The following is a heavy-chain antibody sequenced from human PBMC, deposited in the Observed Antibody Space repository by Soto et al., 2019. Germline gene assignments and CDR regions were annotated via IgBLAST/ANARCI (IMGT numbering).Heavy chain of an antibody. J-gene: IGHJ6*02. CDR3: AKDKGSSKSYYYYYGMDV. CDR1: GFTFSNYG. V-gene: IGHV3-30*18. Sequence: QVQLVESGGGVAQPGRSLRLSCAASGFTFSNYGMHWVRQAPGKGLEWVAVISYDGSYKYYADSVKGRFTISRDNSKNTLSLQMNSLRAEDTAVYYCAKDKGSSKSYYYYYGMDVWGPGTTVTVSS. CDR2: ISYDGSYK. D-gene: IGHD6-13*01.